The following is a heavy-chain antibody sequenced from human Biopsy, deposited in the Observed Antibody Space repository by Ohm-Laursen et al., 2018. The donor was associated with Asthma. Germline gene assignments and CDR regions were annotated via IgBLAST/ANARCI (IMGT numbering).Heavy chain of an antibody. Sequence: SETLSLTCAVYGGSFSAYYWSWIRQPPGKGLEWIAEINHSGSTNYNPSLKSRVTMSVDTSKNQLFLNLSSVTAADTAVYYCARAASTTVFWSGYSHNWFDPWGQGTLVTVSS. J-gene: IGHJ5*02. CDR3: ARAASTTVFWSGYSHNWFDP. CDR1: GGSFSAYY. V-gene: IGHV4-34*01. CDR2: INHSGST. D-gene: IGHD3-3*01.